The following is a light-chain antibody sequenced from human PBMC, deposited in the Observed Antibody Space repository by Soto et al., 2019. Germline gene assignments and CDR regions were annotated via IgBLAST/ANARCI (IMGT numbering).Light chain of an antibody. CDR2: GAT. Sequence: EIVMTQSPATLSVSPGQRATLSCRASQSLTNKLAWYQQRPGQAPRLLIYGATTRATGVPARISGSGSGTEFSLTISSLQSEDFAVYYCQQYDFWPRTFGQGTKVDIK. V-gene: IGKV3-15*01. CDR3: QQYDFWPRT. CDR1: QSLTNK. J-gene: IGKJ1*01.